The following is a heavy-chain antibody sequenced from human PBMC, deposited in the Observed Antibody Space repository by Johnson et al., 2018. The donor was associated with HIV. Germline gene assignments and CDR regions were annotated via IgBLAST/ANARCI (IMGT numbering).Heavy chain of an antibody. CDR2: IYRGGST. CDR3: ARDRAAAGTIFVHDAFDI. V-gene: IGHV3-66*01. CDR1: GFTVSSNY. D-gene: IGHD6-13*01. J-gene: IGHJ3*02. Sequence: VQLVESGGGVVQPGGSLRLSCAASGFTVSSNYMSWVRQAPGKGLEWVSVIYRGGSTYFADPVKGRFTISRDNSKNTLYLQMNSLRPEDTAVYYCARDRAAAGTIFVHDAFDIWGQGTMVTVSS.